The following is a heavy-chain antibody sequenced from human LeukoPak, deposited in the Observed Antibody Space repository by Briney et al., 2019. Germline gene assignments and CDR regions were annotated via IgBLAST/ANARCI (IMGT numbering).Heavy chain of an antibody. CDR2: IYTSGST. Sequence: SQTLSLTCTVSGGSISSGSYYWSWIRQPAGKGLEWIGRIYTSGSTNYNPSLKSRVTISVDTSKNQFSLKLSSVTAADTAVYYCARDANFYLYCGGDCYSLPDAFDIWGQGTMVTVSS. V-gene: IGHV4-61*02. CDR3: ARDANFYLYCGGDCYSLPDAFDI. D-gene: IGHD2-21*02. CDR1: GGSISSGSYY. J-gene: IGHJ3*02.